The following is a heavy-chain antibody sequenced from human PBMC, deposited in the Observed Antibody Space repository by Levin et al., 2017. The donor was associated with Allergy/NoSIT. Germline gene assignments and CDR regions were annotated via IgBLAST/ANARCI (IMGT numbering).Heavy chain of an antibody. CDR1: GFTFSSYD. CDR3: ARARTGASFYYYYYGMDV. CDR2: IGTAGDT. V-gene: IGHV3-13*01. Sequence: GGSLRLSCAASGFTFSSYDMHWVRQATGKGLEWVSAIGTAGDTYYPGSVKGRFTISRENAKNSLYLQMNSLRAGDTAVYYCARARTGASFYYYYYGMDVWGQGTTVTVSS. D-gene: IGHD1-1*01. J-gene: IGHJ6*02.